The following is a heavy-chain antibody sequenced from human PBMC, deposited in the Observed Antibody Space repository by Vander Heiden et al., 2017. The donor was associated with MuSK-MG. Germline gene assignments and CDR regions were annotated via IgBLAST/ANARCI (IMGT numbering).Heavy chain of an antibody. CDR1: ARPVSSYA. D-gene: IGHD1-26*01. Sequence: QVPLIQDGAEVTNPRSSLKFSCHASARPVSSYAISWGRQAPGQGLEWRGGIITIFGTANYAQKCQGRVTITADKSTSTADMQLSSMRSDEKAVYYCASVGTTSEDYYYYMDVWGKGTPVTVSS. CDR2: IITIFGTA. J-gene: IGHJ6*03. V-gene: IGHV1-69*06. CDR3: ASVGTTSEDYYYYMDV.